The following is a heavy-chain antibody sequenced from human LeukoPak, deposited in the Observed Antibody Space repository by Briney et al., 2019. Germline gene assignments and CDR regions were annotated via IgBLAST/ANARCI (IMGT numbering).Heavy chain of an antibody. CDR3: ARAGVYCGGDCRFDY. V-gene: IGHV3-23*01. CDR2: ISGSGGST. CDR1: GFTFSSYG. J-gene: IGHJ4*02. D-gene: IGHD2-21*02. Sequence: GGTLRLSCVASGFTFSSYGMSWVRQAPGKGLEWVSVISGSGGSTYYADSVKGRFTISRDNSKNSLYLQMNSLRAEDTAVYYCARAGVYCGGDCRFDYWGQGTLVTVSS.